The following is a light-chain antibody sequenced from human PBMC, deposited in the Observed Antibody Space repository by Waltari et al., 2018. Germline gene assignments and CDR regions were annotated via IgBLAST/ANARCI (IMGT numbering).Light chain of an antibody. CDR2: SNN. CDR1: STNIGRNT. CDR3: AAWDDSLNGVV. J-gene: IGLJ2*01. Sequence: QSVLTQPPSASGTPGQRVTTSCSGSSTNIGRNTVHWYQQLPGTAPKLLIYSNNQRPSGVPDRFSGSKSGTSASLAISGLQSEDEADYYCAAWDDSLNGVVFGGGTKLTVL. V-gene: IGLV1-44*01.